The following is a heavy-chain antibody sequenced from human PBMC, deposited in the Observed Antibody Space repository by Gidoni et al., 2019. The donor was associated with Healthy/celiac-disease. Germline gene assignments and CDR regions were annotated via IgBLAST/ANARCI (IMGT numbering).Heavy chain of an antibody. D-gene: IGHD2-2*01. V-gene: IGHV3-49*03. CDR1: GFTFGDYA. CDR2: IRSKAYGGTT. Sequence: EVQLVASGGGLVQPGRSLRLSCTAAGFTFGDYAMSWFRQAPGKGLEWVGFIRSKAYGGTTEYAASVKGRFTISRDDSKSIAYLQMNSLKTEDTAVYYCTRESLVVVPAAHRGAVFFDYWGQGTLVTVSS. CDR3: TRESLVVVPAAHRGAVFFDY. J-gene: IGHJ4*02.